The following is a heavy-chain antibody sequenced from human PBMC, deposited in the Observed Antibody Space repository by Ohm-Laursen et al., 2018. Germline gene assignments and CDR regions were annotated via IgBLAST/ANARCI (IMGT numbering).Heavy chain of an antibody. CDR3: AKDRDLYCSGGSCYSPDY. D-gene: IGHD2-15*01. CDR1: GFTFSDYG. Sequence: SLRLSCSASGFTFSDYGMHWVRQAPGKGLEWVALIPHDGSNKYYADSVKGRFTISRDTSKNTLYLQMNSLRVEDTAVYYCAKDRDLYCSGGSCYSPDYWGQGTLVTVSS. CDR2: IPHDGSNK. V-gene: IGHV3-30*18. J-gene: IGHJ4*02.